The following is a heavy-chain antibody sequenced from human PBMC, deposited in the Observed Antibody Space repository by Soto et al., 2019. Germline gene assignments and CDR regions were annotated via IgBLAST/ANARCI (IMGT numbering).Heavy chain of an antibody. CDR2: IIPIFGTA. J-gene: IGHJ6*02. Sequence: ASVKVSCKASGGTFSSYAISWVRQAPGQGLEWMGGIIPIFGTANYAQKFQGRVTITADESTSTAYMELSSLRSEDTAVYYCARVTDYDFWGGYLDVWGQGTTVTVSS. CDR3: ARVTDYDFWGGYLDV. CDR1: GGTFSSYA. V-gene: IGHV1-69*13. D-gene: IGHD3-3*01.